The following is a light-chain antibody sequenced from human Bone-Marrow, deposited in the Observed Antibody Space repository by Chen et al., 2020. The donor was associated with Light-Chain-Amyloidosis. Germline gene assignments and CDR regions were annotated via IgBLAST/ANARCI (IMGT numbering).Light chain of an antibody. V-gene: IGKV3-20*01. CDR2: GAS. J-gene: IGKJ3*01. CDR1: QNVGSSY. CDR3: QKYYYTPFT. Sequence: EIVLTQSPGTLSLSPGERATLSCSASQNVGSSYLAWYQQKPGQAPRLLIYGASTRATGIPDRFSGSGSGTDFTLTISSLQAEDVAVYSCQKYYYTPFTFGPGTKVDIK.